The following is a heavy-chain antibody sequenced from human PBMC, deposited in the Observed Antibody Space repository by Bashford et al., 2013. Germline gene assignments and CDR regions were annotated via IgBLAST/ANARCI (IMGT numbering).Heavy chain of an antibody. CDR1: Y. D-gene: IGHD7-27*01. Sequence: YTSWIRQPPGEGLEWIGHGHYSGSTDLNPSLKSRVTISVDTSKNQLSLKLSSVTAADTAVYYCARQGDYWGGDYFDYWGQGTLVTVSS. J-gene: IGHJ4*02. CDR2: GHYSGST. V-gene: IGHV4-61*07. CDR3: ARQGDYWGGDYFDY.